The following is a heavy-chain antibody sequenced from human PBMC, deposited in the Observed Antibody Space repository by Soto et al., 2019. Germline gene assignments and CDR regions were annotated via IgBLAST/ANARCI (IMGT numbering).Heavy chain of an antibody. Sequence: QVQLRESGPRLVKPSETLFLTCTVSGGSMSPYFWSWIRQSPGKGLEWIGYIYYSGTTNYNPSFKSRVTTLLDTSKNQFSLKLVSLTAADTAFYYCARGRGGTYDAFDIWGPGALVTVSS. D-gene: IGHD1-26*01. CDR2: IYYSGTT. V-gene: IGHV4-59*01. J-gene: IGHJ3*02. CDR1: GGSMSPYF. CDR3: ARGRGGTYDAFDI.